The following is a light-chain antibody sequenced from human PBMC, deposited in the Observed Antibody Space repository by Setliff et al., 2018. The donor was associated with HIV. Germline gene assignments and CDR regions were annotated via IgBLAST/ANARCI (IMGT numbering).Light chain of an antibody. CDR3: CAYAGSYV. CDR1: SSDVGSFKL. V-gene: IGLV2-23*02. CDR2: EVS. J-gene: IGLJ1*01. Sequence: QPVLTQPASVSGSPGQSITIPCTGTSSDVGSFKLVSWYQQHPGKAPRVLIYEVSKRPSGISGRFSGSVSGNTASLKISGLQSEDEADYYCCAYAGSYVFGTGTKVTVL.